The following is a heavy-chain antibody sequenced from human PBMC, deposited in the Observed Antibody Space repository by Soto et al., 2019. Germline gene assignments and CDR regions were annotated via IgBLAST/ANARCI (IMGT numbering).Heavy chain of an antibody. J-gene: IGHJ4*02. Sequence: QVQLVESGGGVVQPGRSLRLACAPSGFTFSSYAMQWVRQAPGKGLEWVGVISSNGGQKYYADSVKGRFTISRDNSNNMLYLQMNSLRTEDTAIYYCAKDALTAGTFDYWGQGTLVTVSS. V-gene: IGHV3-30*18. D-gene: IGHD6-13*01. CDR1: GFTFSSYA. CDR3: AKDALTAGTFDY. CDR2: ISSNGGQK.